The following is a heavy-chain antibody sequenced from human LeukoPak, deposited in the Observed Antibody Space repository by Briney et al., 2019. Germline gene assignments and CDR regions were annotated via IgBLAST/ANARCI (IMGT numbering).Heavy chain of an antibody. CDR1: GFTFSAYA. CDR2: IRGGGTSE. Sequence: GGSLRLSCTASGFTFSAYAMMWVRQAPGKGPEWVSAIRGGGTSEFYADSVKGRFRISRDNSKDTLFLQMNSLRAEDTAVYYCARGPNGDYIGAFDMWGPGTMVTVSS. V-gene: IGHV3-23*01. J-gene: IGHJ3*02. CDR3: ARGPNGDYIGAFDM. D-gene: IGHD4-17*01.